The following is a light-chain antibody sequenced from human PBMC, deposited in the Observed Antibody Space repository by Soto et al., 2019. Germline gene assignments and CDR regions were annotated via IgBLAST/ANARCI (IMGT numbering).Light chain of an antibody. J-gene: IGKJ1*01. CDR2: SAS. Sequence: IQLTQSPSSLSASIGDRVTIACRASQGISRYLAWYQHKPGKAPQLLIYSASTLQSGVPSRFSGSGSGTDFTLTISSLQPEDFVTYYCQHYNSYSEAFGQGTKVELK. CDR1: QGISRY. V-gene: IGKV1-9*01. CDR3: QHYNSYSEA.